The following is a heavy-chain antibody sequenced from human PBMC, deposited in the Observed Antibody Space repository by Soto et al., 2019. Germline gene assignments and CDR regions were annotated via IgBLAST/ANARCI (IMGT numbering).Heavy chain of an antibody. CDR2: INPNSGGT. Sequence: GASVKVSCKASGYTFTGYYMHWVRQAPGQGLEWMGWINPNSGGTNYAQKFQGWVTMTRDTSISTAYMELSRLRSDDTAAYYCARASHIVVVVAATRGAFDIWGQGTMVTVSS. D-gene: IGHD2-15*01. J-gene: IGHJ3*02. V-gene: IGHV1-2*04. CDR3: ARASHIVVVVAATRGAFDI. CDR1: GYTFTGYY.